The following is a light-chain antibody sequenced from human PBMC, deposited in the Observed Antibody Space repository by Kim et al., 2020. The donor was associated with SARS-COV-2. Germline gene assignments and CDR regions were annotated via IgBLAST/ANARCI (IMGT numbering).Light chain of an antibody. CDR1: KLGDKY. Sequence: VSQGQTASITCAGDKLGDKYAAWYQQKPGQSPGVVIFRDNRRPSGIPERFSGSNSGNTATLTISGTQAMDEADYYCQAWDSSIYVFGTGTKVTVL. V-gene: IGLV3-1*01. J-gene: IGLJ1*01. CDR2: RDN. CDR3: QAWDSSIYV.